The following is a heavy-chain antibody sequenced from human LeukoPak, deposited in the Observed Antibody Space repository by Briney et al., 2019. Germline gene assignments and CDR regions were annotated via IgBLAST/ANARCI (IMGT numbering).Heavy chain of an antibody. V-gene: IGHV5-51*01. CDR3: ARHPTVTTFDY. J-gene: IGHJ4*02. CDR2: IYPGDSDT. D-gene: IGHD4-11*01. CDR1: GYSFTSYW. Sequence: GESLKISCKGSGYSFTSYWIGWVRQMPGKGLEWMGIIYPGDSDTNYSPSFQGHVTISADKSISTAYLQWSSLKASDTAMYYCARHPTVTTFDYWGQGTLVTVSS.